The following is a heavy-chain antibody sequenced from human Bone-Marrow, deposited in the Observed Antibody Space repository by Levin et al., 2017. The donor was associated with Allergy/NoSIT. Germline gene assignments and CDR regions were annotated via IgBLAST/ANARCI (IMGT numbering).Heavy chain of an antibody. CDR1: GFTFSNYV. Sequence: GGSLRLSCAASGFTFSNYVMHWVRQAPGKGLEWVAVISDDGSKRYYADSVKGRFTISRDSSRSTLYLQMTSLRPEDTAVYYCARDPVTHFVLVSAGLFCDYWGQGTLVTVSS. CDR3: ARDPVTHFVLVSAGLFCDY. D-gene: IGHD6-13*01. V-gene: IGHV3-30-3*01. CDR2: ISDDGSKR. J-gene: IGHJ4*02.